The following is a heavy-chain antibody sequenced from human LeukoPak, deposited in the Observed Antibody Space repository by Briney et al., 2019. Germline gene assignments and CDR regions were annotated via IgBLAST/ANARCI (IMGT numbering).Heavy chain of an antibody. D-gene: IGHD6-19*01. V-gene: IGHV1-8*01. CDR1: GYTFTSYD. Sequence: ASVKVSCKASGYTFTSYDVNWVRQATGQGLEWMGWMNPNSGNTGYAQKFQGRVTMTRDTSISTAYMELSSLRSEDTAVYYCARGSGAVAAPFDPWGQGTLVTVSS. CDR2: MNPNSGNT. CDR3: ARGSGAVAAPFDP. J-gene: IGHJ5*02.